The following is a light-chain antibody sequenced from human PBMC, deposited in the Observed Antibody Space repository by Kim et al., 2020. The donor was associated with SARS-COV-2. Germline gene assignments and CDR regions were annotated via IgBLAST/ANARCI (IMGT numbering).Light chain of an antibody. J-gene: IGLJ3*02. CDR2: DVS. V-gene: IGLV2-14*01. Sequence: QSALTQPASVSGSPGQSITISCTGTSSDVGGYNYVSWYQQHPGKAPKLMIYDVSKRPSGVSNRFSGSKSSNTASLTISGLQAEDEADYYCSSYTSSSRVFGGGTQLTVL. CDR3: SSYTSSSRV. CDR1: SSDVGGYNY.